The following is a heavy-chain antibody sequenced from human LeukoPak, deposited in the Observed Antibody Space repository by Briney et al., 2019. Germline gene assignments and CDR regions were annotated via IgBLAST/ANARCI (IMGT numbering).Heavy chain of an antibody. V-gene: IGHV3-74*01. D-gene: IGHD6-13*01. Sequence: GGSLRLSCAASGLTFSSYWMHWVRQAPGKGLVWVSRINTDGSSTSYADSVKGRFTISRDNAKNTLYLQMNSLRAEDTAVYYCARESGIAAALDLWGQGTLVTVSS. CDR1: GLTFSSYW. J-gene: IGHJ5*02. CDR3: ARESGIAAALDL. CDR2: INTDGSST.